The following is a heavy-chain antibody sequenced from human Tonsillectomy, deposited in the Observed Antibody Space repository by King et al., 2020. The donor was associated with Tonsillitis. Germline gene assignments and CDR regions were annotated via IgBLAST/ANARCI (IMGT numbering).Heavy chain of an antibody. V-gene: IGHV3-9*01. D-gene: IGHD6-19*01. J-gene: IGHJ4*02. Sequence: VQLVESGGGLVQPGRSLRLSCAASGFTFDDYAMHWVRHAPGKGLEWVSGISWNSGSIGYADSVKGRFTISRDNAKNSLYLQMNSLRAEDTAFYYCAKDRLYYSGSSFDYWGQGTLVTVSS. CDR1: GFTFDDYA. CDR3: AKDRLYYSGSSFDY. CDR2: ISWNSGSI.